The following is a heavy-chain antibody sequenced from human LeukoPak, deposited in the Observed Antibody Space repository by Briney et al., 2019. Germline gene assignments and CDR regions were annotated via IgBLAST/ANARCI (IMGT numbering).Heavy chain of an antibody. CDR1: GYTFTSYG. CDR2: ISAYNGNT. Sequence: GASVKVSCKASGYTFTSYGTSWVRQAPGQGLEWMGWISAYNGNTNYAQKLQGRVTMTTDTSTSTAYMELRSLRSDDTAVYYCARETDSSGYYYGIHTLNFDYWGQGTLVTVSS. V-gene: IGHV1-18*01. D-gene: IGHD3-22*01. CDR3: ARETDSSGYYYGIHTLNFDY. J-gene: IGHJ4*02.